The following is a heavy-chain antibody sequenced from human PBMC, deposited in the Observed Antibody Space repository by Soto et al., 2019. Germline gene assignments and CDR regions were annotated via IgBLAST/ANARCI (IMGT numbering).Heavy chain of an antibody. D-gene: IGHD2-2*01. Sequence: QVQLVQSGAAVKKPGSSVKVSCKASGGTFSNYAITWVRQAPGQGLEWMGGIIPFFVTANYAQKFQGRVTITADESTSTAYMELGSLTSEDTAVYCCARETAGVTAAMRGGYYYGRDVWGQGTTVTVSS. CDR1: GGTFSNYA. J-gene: IGHJ6*02. V-gene: IGHV1-69*12. CDR2: IIPFFVTA. CDR3: ARETAGVTAAMRGGYYYGRDV.